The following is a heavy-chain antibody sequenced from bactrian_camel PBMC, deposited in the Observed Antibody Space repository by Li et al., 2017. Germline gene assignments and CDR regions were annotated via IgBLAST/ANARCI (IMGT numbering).Heavy chain of an antibody. J-gene: IGHJ6*01. CDR2: IGSDGTI. CDR1: GYTYSSYC. Sequence: HVQLVESGGGSVQAGGSLRLSCAASGYTYSSYCMGWFRQAPGKEREGVAAIGSDGTIGYADSVKGRFIISKNYAENILNLQMDALRPEDTAMYYCAAEPAVFTYCGGGYYPSNGYWGQGTQVTVS. CDR3: AAEPAVFTYCGGGYYPSNGY. V-gene: IGHV3S55*01. D-gene: IGHD2*01.